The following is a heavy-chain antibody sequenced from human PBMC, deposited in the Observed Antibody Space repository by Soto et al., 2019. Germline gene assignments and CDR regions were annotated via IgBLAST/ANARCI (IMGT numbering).Heavy chain of an antibody. Sequence: ESGGGLVQPGGSLRLSCAASGFTFSSYSMNWVRQAPGKGLEWVSYISSSSSTIYYADSVKGRFTISRDNAKNSLYLQMNSLRDEDTAVYYCARDFRATMVRGVIGYGMDVWGQGTTVTVSS. J-gene: IGHJ6*02. CDR2: ISSSSSTI. D-gene: IGHD3-10*01. V-gene: IGHV3-48*02. CDR1: GFTFSSYS. CDR3: ARDFRATMVRGVIGYGMDV.